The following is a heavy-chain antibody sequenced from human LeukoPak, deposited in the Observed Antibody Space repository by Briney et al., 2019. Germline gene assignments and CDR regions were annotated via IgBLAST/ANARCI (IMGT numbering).Heavy chain of an antibody. D-gene: IGHD3-16*01. CDR2: INAGNGNT. CDR3: AREDMITFGGVTH. CDR1: GYTFTSYA. Sequence: ASVKVSCKASGYTFTSYAMHWVRQAPGQRLEWMGWINAGNGNTKYSQKFQGRVTITRDTSASTAYMELSSQRSEDTAVYYCAREDMITFGGVTHWGQGTLVTVSS. J-gene: IGHJ4*02. V-gene: IGHV1-3*01.